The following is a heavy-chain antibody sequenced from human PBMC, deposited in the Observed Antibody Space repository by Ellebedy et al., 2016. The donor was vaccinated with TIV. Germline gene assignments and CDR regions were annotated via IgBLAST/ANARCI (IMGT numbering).Heavy chain of an antibody. D-gene: IGHD6-13*01. J-gene: IGHJ4*02. Sequence: ASVKVSCXTSGYTFTTYAISWVRQAPGQGLEWMGWISPYNANTNYAQKVQGRVTLTTDTSTSTAYMELRGLRSDDTAVYYCAKVSILGFSSWYGKSNFDYWGQGTLVTVSS. CDR3: AKVSILGFSSWYGKSNFDY. V-gene: IGHV1-18*01. CDR1: GYTFTTYA. CDR2: ISPYNANT.